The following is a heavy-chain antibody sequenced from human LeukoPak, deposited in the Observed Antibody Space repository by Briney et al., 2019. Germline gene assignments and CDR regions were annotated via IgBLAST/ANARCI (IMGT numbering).Heavy chain of an antibody. CDR3: ARGSGWSLS. Sequence: GGSLRLSCVASGFALSSDWMTWVRQAPGKGLEWVANIKHDGSEKYYVDSVKGRFTISRDNAQNSLYLQMSSLRGEGTAVYYCARGSGWSLSWGQGTLVTVSS. V-gene: IGHV3-7*04. D-gene: IGHD6-19*01. CDR2: IKHDGSEK. CDR1: GFALSSDW. J-gene: IGHJ5*02.